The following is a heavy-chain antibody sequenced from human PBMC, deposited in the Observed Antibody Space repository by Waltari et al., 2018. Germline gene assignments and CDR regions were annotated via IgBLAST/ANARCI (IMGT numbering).Heavy chain of an antibody. CDR3: ARDRGILSFGVSRPYYFDY. D-gene: IGHD3-3*01. J-gene: IGHJ4*02. V-gene: IGHV3-48*04. CDR1: GFTFSHYS. CDR2: IRSDSDVI. Sequence: EVQLVESGGGLVQPGGSLRLSCVVSGFTFSHYSVNWVRQVPGKGLEWISYIRSDSDVIYYADSVKGRFTISRDNAKNSLYLQMNSLRVEDTAVYYCARDRGILSFGVSRPYYFDYWGQGTLVTVSS.